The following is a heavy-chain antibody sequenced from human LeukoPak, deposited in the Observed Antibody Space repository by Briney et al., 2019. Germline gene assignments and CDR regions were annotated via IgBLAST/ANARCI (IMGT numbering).Heavy chain of an antibody. Sequence: ASVKVSCKASGYTFTSYDINWVGQAAGQGLEWMGWMNPNSGNTGYAQKLQGRVTMTRNTSISTAYMELSSLRSEDTAVYYCARGVSIHSWLGRFDPWGQGTLVTVSS. CDR3: ARGVSIHSWLGRFDP. CDR2: MNPNSGNT. CDR1: GYTFTSYD. D-gene: IGHD6-19*01. V-gene: IGHV1-8*01. J-gene: IGHJ5*02.